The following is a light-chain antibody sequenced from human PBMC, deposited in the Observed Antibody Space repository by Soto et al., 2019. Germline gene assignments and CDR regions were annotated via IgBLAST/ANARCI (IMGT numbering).Light chain of an antibody. CDR1: SSDVGGYNY. V-gene: IGLV2-11*01. Sequence: QSVLTQPRSVSGSPGQLVTISCTGTSSDVGGYNYVSWYQRHPGKAPKLMIYDVSKRPSGVPDRFSGSKSGNTASLTISGLQAEDEADYYCCSYAGSYTLIVFGTGTKVTAL. CDR2: DVS. CDR3: CSYAGSYTLIV. J-gene: IGLJ1*01.